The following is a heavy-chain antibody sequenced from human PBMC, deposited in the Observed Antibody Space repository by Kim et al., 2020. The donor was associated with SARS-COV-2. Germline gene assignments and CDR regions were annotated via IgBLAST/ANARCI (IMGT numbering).Heavy chain of an antibody. CDR2: ISSSSSYI. V-gene: IGHV3-21*01. CDR3: ARDPYCSSTSCHMDV. Sequence: GGSLRLSCAASGFTFSSYSMNWVRQAPGKGLEWVSSISSSSSYIYYADSVKGRFTISRDNANNSLYLQMNSLRAEDTAVYYCARDPYCSSTSCHMDVWGQGTTVTVSS. D-gene: IGHD2-2*01. CDR1: GFTFSSYS. J-gene: IGHJ6*02.